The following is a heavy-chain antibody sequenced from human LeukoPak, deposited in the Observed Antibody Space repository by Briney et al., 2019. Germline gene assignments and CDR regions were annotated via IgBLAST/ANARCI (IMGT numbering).Heavy chain of an antibody. V-gene: IGHV3-7*01. J-gene: IGHJ6*03. CDR1: GFTFSNFW. CDR3: ANRTCCCGCFYRYLYLFMGL. Sequence: SGGSLRLSCAASGFTFSNFWMSWVRQAPGKGLEWVANIKQGGSEKYYVDSVKGRFTISRDNAKNSLYLQMNSLRAEDTAVYYCANRTCCCGCFYRYLYLFMGLLGKGTTVTVSS. CDR2: IKQGGSEK. D-gene: IGHD1-26*01.